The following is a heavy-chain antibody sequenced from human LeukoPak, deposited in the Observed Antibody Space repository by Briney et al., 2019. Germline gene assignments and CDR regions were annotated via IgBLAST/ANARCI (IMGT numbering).Heavy chain of an antibody. V-gene: IGHV3-30-3*01. J-gene: IGHJ3*02. CDR3: ARIISRTLGDAFDI. Sequence: GGSLRLSCAASGFTFSSYAMHWVRQAPGKGLEWVAVISYDGSNKYYADSVKGRFTISRDNSKTTLYLQMSSLRAEDTAVYYCARIISRTLGDAFDIWGQGTMVTVSS. CDR2: ISYDGSNK. CDR1: GFTFSSYA. D-gene: IGHD3-10*01.